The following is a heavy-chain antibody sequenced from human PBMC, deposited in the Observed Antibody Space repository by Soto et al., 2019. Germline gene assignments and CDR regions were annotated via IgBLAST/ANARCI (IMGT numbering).Heavy chain of an antibody. V-gene: IGHV1-8*01. Sequence: QVQLAQSGAEVKKPGASVKVSCKASGYTFTTYEINWVRQVPGQGLEWMGWMSPSSGNTGYVDQFRGRVTMTSNTSLTTAYMELSSLRSEDTAVYYCARVGGQLFGDHGMDVWGQGITVSVSS. D-gene: IGHD3-10*01. CDR2: MSPSSGNT. J-gene: IGHJ6*02. CDR1: GYTFTTYE. CDR3: ARVGGQLFGDHGMDV.